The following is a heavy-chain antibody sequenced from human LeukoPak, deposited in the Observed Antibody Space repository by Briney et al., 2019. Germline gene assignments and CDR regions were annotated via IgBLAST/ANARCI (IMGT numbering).Heavy chain of an antibody. CDR2: INHSGST. Sequence: SETLSLTCAVYGGSFGGYYWSWIRQPPGKGLEWIGEINHSGSTNYKPSLKSRVTISVDTSKNQFSLKLSSVTAADTAVYYCARGYYYGSGDNWGQGTLVTVSS. V-gene: IGHV4-34*01. J-gene: IGHJ4*02. CDR1: GGSFGGYY. D-gene: IGHD3-10*01. CDR3: ARGYYYGSGDN.